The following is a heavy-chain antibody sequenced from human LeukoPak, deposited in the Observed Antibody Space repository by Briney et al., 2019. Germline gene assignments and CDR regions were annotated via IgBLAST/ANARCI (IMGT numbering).Heavy chain of an antibody. CDR2: IWYDGSNK. Sequence: GGSLRLSCAASGFTFSSYGMHWVRQAPGKGLEWVAVIWYDGSNKYYADSVRGRFTISRDNSKNTLYLQMNSLRAEDTAVYYCARAVGNGVYYFDYWGQGTLATVSS. J-gene: IGHJ4*02. CDR1: GFTFSSYG. V-gene: IGHV3-33*01. D-gene: IGHD1-1*01. CDR3: ARAVGNGVYYFDY.